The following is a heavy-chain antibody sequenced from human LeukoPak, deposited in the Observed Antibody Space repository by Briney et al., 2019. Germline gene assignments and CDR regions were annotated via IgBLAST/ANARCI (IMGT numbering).Heavy chain of an antibody. CDR3: ASPQGDVPRYYYMDV. V-gene: IGHV1-69*06. Sequence: GASVKVSCKASGYTFTSYYMHWVRQAPGQGLEWMGGIIPIFGTANYAQKFQGRVTITADKSTSTAYMELSSLRSEDTAVYYCASPQGDVPRYYYMDVWGKGTTVTVSS. J-gene: IGHJ6*03. CDR2: IIPIFGTA. CDR1: GYTFTSYY. D-gene: IGHD3-16*01.